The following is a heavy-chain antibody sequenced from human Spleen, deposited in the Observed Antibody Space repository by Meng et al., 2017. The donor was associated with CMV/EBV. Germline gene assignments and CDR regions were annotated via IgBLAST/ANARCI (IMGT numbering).Heavy chain of an antibody. Sequence: SVKVSCKASGGTFSSYAISWVRQAPGQGLEWMGGIIPILGIANYAQKFQGRVTITTDESTSTAYMELSSLRSEDTAVYYCARVKRGRFDPWGQGTLVAVSS. J-gene: IGHJ5*02. CDR1: GGTFSSYA. CDR2: IIPILGIA. D-gene: IGHD6-13*01. CDR3: ARVKRGRFDP. V-gene: IGHV1-69*10.